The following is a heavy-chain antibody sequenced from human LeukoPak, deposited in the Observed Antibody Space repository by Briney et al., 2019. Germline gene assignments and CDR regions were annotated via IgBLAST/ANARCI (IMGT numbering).Heavy chain of an antibody. CDR1: GGSISSGGHY. V-gene: IGHV4-31*03. Sequence: SQTLSLTCTVSGGSISSGGHYWSWIRQHPGKGLEWMGYIYYSGSTYYNPSLKSRVTISVDTSKNQFSLKLSSVTAADTAVNYCARDYGGNGGMDVWGKGTTVTVSS. CDR3: ARDYGGNGGMDV. D-gene: IGHD4-23*01. CDR2: IYYSGST. J-gene: IGHJ6*03.